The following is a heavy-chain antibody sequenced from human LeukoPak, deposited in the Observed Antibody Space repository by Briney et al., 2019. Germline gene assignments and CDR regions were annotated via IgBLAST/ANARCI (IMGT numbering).Heavy chain of an antibody. J-gene: IGHJ4*02. V-gene: IGHV3-21*01. CDR3: ARDVQGDY. CDR2: ISSSSSYI. CDR1: GFTFSSYS. Sequence: GGSLRLSCAASGFTFSSYSMNWVRQAPGKGLEWVSSISSSSSYIYYAVSVKGRFTISRDNAKNSLYLQMNSLRAEDTAVYYCARDVQGDYWGQGTLVTVSS.